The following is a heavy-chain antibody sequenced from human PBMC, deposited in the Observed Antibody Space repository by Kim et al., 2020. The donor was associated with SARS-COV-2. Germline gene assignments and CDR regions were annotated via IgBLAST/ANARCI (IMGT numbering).Heavy chain of an antibody. Sequence: NSNPSLKSRVTISVDKSTNQFSLKLSSVTAADTAVYYCARVPSAVVGMDVWGQGTTVTVSS. V-gene: IGHV4-4*02. D-gene: IGHD6-19*01. CDR3: ARVPSAVVGMDV. J-gene: IGHJ6*02.